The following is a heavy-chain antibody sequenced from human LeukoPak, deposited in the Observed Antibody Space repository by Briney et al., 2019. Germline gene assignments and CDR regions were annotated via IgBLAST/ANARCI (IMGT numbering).Heavy chain of an antibody. J-gene: IGHJ6*03. CDR2: ISAYNGNT. CDR3: ARERGGDYGDFYYYYYMDV. V-gene: IGHV1-18*01. D-gene: IGHD4-17*01. Sequence: ASVKVSCKASGYTFTSYGISWVRQAPGQGLEWMGWISAYNGNTNYAQKLQGRVTMTTDTSTSTAYMELRSLRSDDTAVYYCARERGGDYGDFYYYYYMDVWGKGTTVTVSS. CDR1: GYTFTSYG.